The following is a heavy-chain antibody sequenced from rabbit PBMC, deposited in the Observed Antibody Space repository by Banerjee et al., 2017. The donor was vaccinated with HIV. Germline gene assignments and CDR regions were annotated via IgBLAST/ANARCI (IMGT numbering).Heavy chain of an antibody. V-gene: IGHV1S45*01. D-gene: IGHD1-1*01. Sequence: EESGGDLVKPEGSLTLTCTASGFSFSSSYWICWVRQAPGKGLEWIACIYAGSSGSTYYASWAKGRFTISKTSSTTVTLQMTSLTAADTATYFCARVSSSALYWDLWGPGTLVTVS. CDR2: IYAGSSGST. J-gene: IGHJ4*01. CDR3: ARVSSSALYWDL. CDR1: GFSFSSSYW.